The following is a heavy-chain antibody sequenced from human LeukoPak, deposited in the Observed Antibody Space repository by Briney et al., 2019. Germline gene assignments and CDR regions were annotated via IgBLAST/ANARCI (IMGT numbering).Heavy chain of an antibody. CDR3: ARRRDRGYDFDS. CDR2: ISYNGNT. D-gene: IGHD5-12*01. V-gene: IGHV4-31*03. CDR1: GGSVSSGFSY. J-gene: IGHJ4*02. Sequence: PSETLSLTCTVSGGSVSSGFSYWRWIRQHPGKGLEWIGYISYNGNTFYNPSLKSRLTISLDTSKSQFSLRLSSVTAADTAVYYCARRRDRGYDFDSWGQGTLVTVCS.